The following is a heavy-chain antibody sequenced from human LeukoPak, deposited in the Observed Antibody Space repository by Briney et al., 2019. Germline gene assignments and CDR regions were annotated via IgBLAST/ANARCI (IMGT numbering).Heavy chain of an antibody. J-gene: IGHJ6*03. CDR3: ARDLLDKYYYYYYYMDV. V-gene: IGHV3-30-3*01. Sequence: GGSLRLSCAASGFTFSSYPMHWVRQAPGKGLEWVAVISYDGSNKYYADSVKGRFTISRDNSKHTLYLQMNSLRAEDTAVYYCARDLLDKYYYYYYYMDVWGKGTTVTVSS. CDR1: GFTFSSYP. CDR2: ISYDGSNK.